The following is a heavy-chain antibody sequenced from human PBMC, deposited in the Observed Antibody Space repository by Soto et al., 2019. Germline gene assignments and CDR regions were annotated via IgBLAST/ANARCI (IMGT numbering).Heavy chain of an antibody. Sequence: QVQLQQWGAGLLKPSETLSLTCAVYGGSFSGYYWSWIRQPPGKGLEWIGEINHSGSTNYNPSLKSRVSISVDTSKTQFSLKLSSVPAADPAVYYCARLRGFDYWGQGTLVTVSS. CDR3: ARLRGFDY. J-gene: IGHJ4*02. CDR1: GGSFSGYY. D-gene: IGHD3-16*01. V-gene: IGHV4-34*01. CDR2: INHSGST.